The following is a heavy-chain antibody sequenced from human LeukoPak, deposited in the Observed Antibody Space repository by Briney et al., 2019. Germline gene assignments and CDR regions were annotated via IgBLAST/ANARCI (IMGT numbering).Heavy chain of an antibody. V-gene: IGHV4-39*07. J-gene: IGHJ4*02. CDR1: GGSFITSNYN. D-gene: IGHD3-9*01. Sequence: SETLSLTCTVSGGSFITSNYNWAWIRQPPGKGLEWVREINHNGVTNYNPSLKSRITISDDTSKRQFSLKRSTVTAADTAVYYCVTNYDIWTSYRAYWGQGTLVTVSS. CDR2: INHNGVT. CDR3: VTNYDIWTSYRAY.